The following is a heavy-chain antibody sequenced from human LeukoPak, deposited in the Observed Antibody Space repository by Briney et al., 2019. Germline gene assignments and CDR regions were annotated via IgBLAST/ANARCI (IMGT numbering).Heavy chain of an antibody. D-gene: IGHD1-26*01. Sequence: ASETLSLTCAVYGGSFSGYYWSWIRQPPGKGLEWIGEINHSGSTNYNPSLKSRVTISVDTSKNQFSLKLSSVTAADTAVYYCARTETGVGATDYWGQGTLVTVSS. CDR1: GGSFSGYY. CDR3: ARTETGVGATDY. V-gene: IGHV4-34*01. J-gene: IGHJ4*02. CDR2: INHSGST.